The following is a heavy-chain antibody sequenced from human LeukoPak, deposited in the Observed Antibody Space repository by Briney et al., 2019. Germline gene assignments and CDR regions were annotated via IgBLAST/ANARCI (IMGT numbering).Heavy chain of an antibody. Sequence: SETLSLTCTVSGGSISSYYWTWIRQPPGKGLELIGDIYITWSTTYNPYLKRRITISVDTYKNQFSLSLSSVPAADTAVYYCARVRIGETSYDASDVWGLGTMVTVSS. CDR3: ARVRIGETSYDASDV. CDR1: GGSISSYY. CDR2: IYITWST. J-gene: IGHJ3*01. D-gene: IGHD1-26*01. V-gene: IGHV4-59*13.